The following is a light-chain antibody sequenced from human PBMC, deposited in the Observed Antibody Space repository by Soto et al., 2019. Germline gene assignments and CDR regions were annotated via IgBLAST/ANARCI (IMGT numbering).Light chain of an antibody. CDR1: HSLVHSDGNTY. V-gene: IGKV2-24*01. Sequence: VMTQTPLSSGVTLGQPASISCTSSHSLVHSDGNTYVSWLQQRPGQPPNLLIYQVSKRFSGVADRFSGSGAGKDFTLEISRVEPEDVGVYYCMQVVTFPRVFAFGQGTRLDI. CDR3: MQVVTFPRVFA. J-gene: IGKJ5*01. CDR2: QVS.